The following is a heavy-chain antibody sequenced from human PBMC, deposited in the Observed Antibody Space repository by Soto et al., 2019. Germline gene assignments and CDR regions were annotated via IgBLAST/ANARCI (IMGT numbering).Heavy chain of an antibody. CDR3: ATRKQPLDAFDI. CDR1: GFTFSSYS. Sequence: GGSLRLSCAASGFTFSSYSMNWVRQAPGKGLEWVSSISSSSSYIYYADSVKGRFTISRDNAKNSLYLQMNSLRAEDTAVYYCATRKQPLDAFDIWGQGTMVTVSS. D-gene: IGHD6-13*01. V-gene: IGHV3-21*01. CDR2: ISSSSSYI. J-gene: IGHJ3*02.